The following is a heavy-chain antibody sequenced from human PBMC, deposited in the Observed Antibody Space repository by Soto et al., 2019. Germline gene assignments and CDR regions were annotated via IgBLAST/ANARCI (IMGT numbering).Heavy chain of an antibody. D-gene: IGHD2-15*01. CDR1: GYTFPSYA. CDR2: INAGNGNT. V-gene: IGHV1-3*01. J-gene: IGHJ4*02. Sequence: ASVQVSSMASGYTFPSYAMHWVRQGPGQRLEWMGWINAGNGNTKYSQKFQGRVTITRDTSASTAYMALSSLRSEDTAVYYCASIGYCSGGSCPGNWGQGTLVTVAS. CDR3: ASIGYCSGGSCPGN.